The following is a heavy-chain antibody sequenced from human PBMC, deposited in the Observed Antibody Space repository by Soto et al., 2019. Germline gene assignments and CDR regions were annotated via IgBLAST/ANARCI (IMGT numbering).Heavy chain of an antibody. CDR1: GYTFTTYH. J-gene: IGHJ1*01. Sequence: QVQLEQSGAEVKEPGASVKISCKASGYTFTTYHIHWVRQAPGQGLDWMGMIDTIGGNTGYARKFQDGVAMTGDTSTGTAYIEVNSLTFDDTAMYFCVRGYCTSSASCEWDFQHWGQGTLVTVSS. D-gene: IGHD2-2*01. CDR2: IDTIGGNT. CDR3: VRGYCTSSASCEWDFQH. V-gene: IGHV1-46*01.